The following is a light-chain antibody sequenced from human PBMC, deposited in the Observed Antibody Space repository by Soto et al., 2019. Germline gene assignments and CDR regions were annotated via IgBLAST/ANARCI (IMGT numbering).Light chain of an antibody. V-gene: IGKV3D-15*01. J-gene: IGKJ4*01. CDR3: QQHNNWHPLN. CDR1: QSVSIN. Sequence: EIVMTPSPGTLSVSPVERATLSCMASQSVSINLAWYQQKPGQAPRLLIYDASTRATGIPARSSGSGSGTEFTLTIRSLQSKDFAVYYCQQHNNWHPLNCGGGNKVDIK. CDR2: DAS.